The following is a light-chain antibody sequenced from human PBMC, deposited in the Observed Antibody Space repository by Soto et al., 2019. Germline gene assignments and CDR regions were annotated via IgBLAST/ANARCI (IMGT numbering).Light chain of an antibody. CDR1: QRVSSD. Sequence: EIVMTQCPATLSVSPGERATLSCRASQRVSSDLAWYHQKPGQAPRLLIYGASTRATGIPARFSGSGSGTEFTLTINSLQSADFAVYYCQQSNNWPRQFGKGTKVDIK. V-gene: IGKV3-15*01. CDR2: GAS. J-gene: IGKJ1*01. CDR3: QQSNNWPRQ.